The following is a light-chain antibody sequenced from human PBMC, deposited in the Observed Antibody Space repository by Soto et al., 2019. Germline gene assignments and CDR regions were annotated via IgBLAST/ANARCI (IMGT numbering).Light chain of an antibody. Sequence: DMVLTQSPGTLSLSPGERATLSCRASRSFASSYLGWYQQKPGQAPRLLLYAASKRATGIPDRFSGSGSGTDFTLTINRLEPEDSAVYYCQQYGTSPLTFGGGTKVDIK. CDR3: QQYGTSPLT. CDR2: AAS. CDR1: RSFASSY. J-gene: IGKJ4*01. V-gene: IGKV3-20*01.